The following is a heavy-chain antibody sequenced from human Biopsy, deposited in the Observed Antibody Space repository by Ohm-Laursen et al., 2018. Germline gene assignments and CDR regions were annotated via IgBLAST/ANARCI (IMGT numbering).Heavy chain of an antibody. CDR3: AKGGSITIFGVVINNCFDP. D-gene: IGHD3-3*01. V-gene: IGHV3-23*01. Sequence: GSLRLSCSASGFTFSSFAMTWVRQAPGKGPEWVSTISANGATSYYADSAKGRFTISRDNSKNTLYLQMNSVRADDTAIYYCAKGGSITIFGVVINNCFDPWGQGTRVTVSS. J-gene: IGHJ5*02. CDR1: GFTFSSFA. CDR2: ISANGATS.